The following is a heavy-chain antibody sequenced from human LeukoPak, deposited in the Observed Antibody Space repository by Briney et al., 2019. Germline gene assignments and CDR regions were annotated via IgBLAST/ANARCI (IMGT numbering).Heavy chain of an antibody. D-gene: IGHD5-12*01. Sequence: ASVKVSCKVSGYTLTELSMHWVRQAPGKGLEWMGGFDPEDGETIYAQKFQGRGTMTEDTSTDTAYMELSSLRSEDTAVYYCATARGYSGYESMDVWGQGTTVTVSS. J-gene: IGHJ6*02. CDR2: FDPEDGET. V-gene: IGHV1-24*01. CDR3: ATARGYSGYESMDV. CDR1: GYTLTELS.